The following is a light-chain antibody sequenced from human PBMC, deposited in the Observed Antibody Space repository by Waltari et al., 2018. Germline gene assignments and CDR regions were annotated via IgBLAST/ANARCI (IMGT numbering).Light chain of an antibody. CDR2: DAS. CDR1: QSVSSS. CDR3: QQRSKWPWA. V-gene: IGKV3-11*01. Sequence: EIVLTQSPATLSLSPGERATLSCRASQSVSSSLACYQHKPGQAPRLLIYDASISVTGIPARFSGSGSGTDFTLTSSSLEPEDFAVYYCQQRSKWPWAFGQGTKVEIK. J-gene: IGKJ1*01.